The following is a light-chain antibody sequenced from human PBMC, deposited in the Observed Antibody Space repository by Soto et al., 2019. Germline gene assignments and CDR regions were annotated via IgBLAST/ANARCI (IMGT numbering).Light chain of an antibody. CDR2: DAS. CDR3: QQRDNWPWT. CDR1: QSVRSN. V-gene: IGKV3-11*01. J-gene: IGKJ1*01. Sequence: ETVLTQSPATLSLSPGERATLSCRASQSVRSNLAWYQHKPGQAPRLLIYDASNRATGIPGRFSGSGSGTDFTLTISNLAPEDFAVYYCQQRDNWPWTFGQGAKVEIK.